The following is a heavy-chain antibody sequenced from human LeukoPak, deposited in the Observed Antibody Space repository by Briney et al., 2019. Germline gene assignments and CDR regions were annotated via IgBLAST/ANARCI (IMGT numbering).Heavy chain of an antibody. J-gene: IGHJ4*02. Sequence: PGRSLRLSCAASGFTFSSYGMHWVRQAPGKGLEWVAVISYDGSNKYYADSVKRRFTISRDNSKNTLYLQMNSLRAEDTAVYCCAKCAYYYDSSGYCPFDYWGQGTLVTVSS. D-gene: IGHD3-22*01. CDR1: GFTFSSYG. CDR3: AKCAYYYDSSGYCPFDY. V-gene: IGHV3-30*18. CDR2: ISYDGSNK.